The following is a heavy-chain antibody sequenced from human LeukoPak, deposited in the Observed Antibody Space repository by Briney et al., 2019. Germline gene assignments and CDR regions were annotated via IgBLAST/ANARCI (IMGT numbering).Heavy chain of an antibody. Sequence: GGSLRLSCAASGFTFSSYSMNWVRQAPGKGLEWVSCISSSSYIYYADSVKGRFTISRDNAKNSLYLQMNSLRAEDTAVYYCARGGSYFDYWGQGTLVTVSS. CDR1: GFTFSSYS. J-gene: IGHJ4*02. V-gene: IGHV3-21*01. D-gene: IGHD1-26*01. CDR2: ISSSSYI. CDR3: ARGGSYFDY.